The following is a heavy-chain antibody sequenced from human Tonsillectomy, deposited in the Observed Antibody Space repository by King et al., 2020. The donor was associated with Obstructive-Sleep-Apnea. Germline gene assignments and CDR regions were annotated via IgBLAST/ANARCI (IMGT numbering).Heavy chain of an antibody. CDR3: ARSNYYDSSGSSNSDLDY. J-gene: IGHJ4*02. D-gene: IGHD3-22*01. V-gene: IGHV4-39*07. Sequence: QLQESGPGLVKPSETLSLTCTVSGGSISSSSYYWGWIRQPPGKGLEWIGSIYYSGSTYYNPSLKSRVTISVDTSKNQFSLKLSSVTAADTAVYYCARSNYYDSSGSSNSDLDYWGQGTLVTVSS. CDR2: IYYSGST. CDR1: GGSISSSSYY.